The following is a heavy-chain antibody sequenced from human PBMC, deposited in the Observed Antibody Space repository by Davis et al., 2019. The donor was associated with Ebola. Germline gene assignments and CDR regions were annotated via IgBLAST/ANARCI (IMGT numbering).Heavy chain of an antibody. J-gene: IGHJ2*01. CDR3: ARDQAIWFGELLYTPYWYFDL. V-gene: IGHV3-21*01. Sequence: GGSLRLSCAASGFTFSTYTMTWVRQAPGKGLEWVSSISISSAFLYYADSVKGRFTVSRDNAKNSLSLQMNSLRAKDTAVYYCARDQAIWFGELLYTPYWYFDLWGRGTLVTVSS. CDR2: ISISSAFL. CDR1: GFTFSTYT. D-gene: IGHD3-10*01.